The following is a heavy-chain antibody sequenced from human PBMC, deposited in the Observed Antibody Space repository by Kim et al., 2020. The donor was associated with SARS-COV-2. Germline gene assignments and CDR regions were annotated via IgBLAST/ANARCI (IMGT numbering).Heavy chain of an antibody. CDR2: IHSSGSA. J-gene: IGHJ4*02. Sequence: SETLSLTCTVSGDSVSYSYYYWAWIRQPPGKGLEWIGSIHSSGSAYHNPSLKSRVTISVDTSKNQFSLKLSSVTTADTAVYFCARHYGVWGQGTLVTVSS. CDR1: GDSVSYSYYY. D-gene: IGHD3-10*01. CDR3: ARHYGV. V-gene: IGHV4-39*01.